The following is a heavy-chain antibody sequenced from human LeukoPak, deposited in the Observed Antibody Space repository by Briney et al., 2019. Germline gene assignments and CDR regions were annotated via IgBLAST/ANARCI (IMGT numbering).Heavy chain of an antibody. J-gene: IGHJ4*02. CDR3: AREKQWLPSDY. CDR1: GGSISSYY. V-gene: IGHV4-59*01. Sequence: PSETLSLTCTVSGGSISSYYWSWIRQPPGKGLEWIGYICYSGSTNYNPSLKSRVTISVDTSKNQFSLKLSSVTAADTAVYYCAREKQWLPSDYWGQGTLVTVSS. D-gene: IGHD6-19*01. CDR2: ICYSGST.